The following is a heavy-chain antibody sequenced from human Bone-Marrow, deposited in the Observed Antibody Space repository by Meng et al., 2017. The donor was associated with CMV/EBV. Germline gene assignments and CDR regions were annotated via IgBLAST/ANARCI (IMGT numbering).Heavy chain of an antibody. D-gene: IGHD3-10*01. CDR1: GFTFSSYA. CDR2: ISYDGSTK. V-gene: IGHV3-30-3*01. CDR3: ARDTYGSGSNFDF. Sequence: GESLKISCAAFGFTFSSYAMHWVRQAPGKGLEWMAVISYDGSTKYHADSVKGRFTISRDNAKNSLYLQMNSLRAEDTAVYYCARDTYGSGSNFDFWGQGTLVTVSS. J-gene: IGHJ4*02.